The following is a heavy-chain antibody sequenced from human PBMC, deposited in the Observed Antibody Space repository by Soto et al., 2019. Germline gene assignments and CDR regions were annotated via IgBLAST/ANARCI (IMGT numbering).Heavy chain of an antibody. V-gene: IGHV1-18*04. D-gene: IGHD2-2*01. CDR1: GYTFTSYG. CDR2: ISAYNGNT. CDR3: ARVVIVVPAATVYGMDV. Sequence: QVQLVQSGAEVKKPGASVKVSCKASGYTFTSYGISWVRQAPGQGLEWMGWISAYNGNTSYAQKLQGRVTMTTDTSTSTAYMELRSLRSDDTAVYYCARVVIVVPAATVYGMDVWGQGTTVTVSS. J-gene: IGHJ6*02.